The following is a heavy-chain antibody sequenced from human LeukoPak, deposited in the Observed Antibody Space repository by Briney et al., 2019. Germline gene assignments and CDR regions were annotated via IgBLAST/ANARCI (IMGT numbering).Heavy chain of an antibody. V-gene: IGHV3-7*04. D-gene: IGHD3-10*01. J-gene: IGHJ4*02. CDR3: ARDSAGVPFDY. CDR2: IKQDGSEK. Sequence: GGSLRLSCAASGFTFSSYWMNWVRQAPGKGLEWVANIKQDGSEKYYVDSVKGRFTISRDNAKNSLYLQMNSLRAEDTAVYYCARDSAGVPFDYWGQGTLVTVSS. CDR1: GFTFSSYW.